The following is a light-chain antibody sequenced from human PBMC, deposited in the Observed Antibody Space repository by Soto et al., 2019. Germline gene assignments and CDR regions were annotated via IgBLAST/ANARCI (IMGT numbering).Light chain of an antibody. CDR3: CSYAGSSFYV. CDR1: SSDVGSYNL. CDR2: EGS. J-gene: IGLJ1*01. Sequence: QSVRSHSASVSWSPGHSITISCTGTSSDVGSYNLVSWYQQHPGKAPKLMIYEGSKRPSGVSNRFSGSKSGNTASLTISGLQAEEEADYYCCSYAGSSFYVFGTGTKVTVL. V-gene: IGLV2-23*01.